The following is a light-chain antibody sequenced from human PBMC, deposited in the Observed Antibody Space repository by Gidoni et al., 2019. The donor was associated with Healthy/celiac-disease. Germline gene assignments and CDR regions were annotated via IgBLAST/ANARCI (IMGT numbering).Light chain of an antibody. Sequence: DLQMTQSPSTLSASVGDRVTITCRASQRLSSWLAWYQPKPGKATKLLIYKASSLESGVTSRFRGSGSGTEFTITIRSLQTDDFATYYCQQYNSYSLWTFGQGTKVEIK. V-gene: IGKV1-5*03. CDR2: KAS. CDR1: QRLSSW. J-gene: IGKJ1*01. CDR3: QQYNSYSLWT.